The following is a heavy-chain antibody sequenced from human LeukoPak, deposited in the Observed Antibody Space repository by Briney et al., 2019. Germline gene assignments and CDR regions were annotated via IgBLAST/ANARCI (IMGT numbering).Heavy chain of an antibody. CDR2: IIPILGIA. V-gene: IGHV1-69*04. CDR3: ARDGSYGDYVFDY. Sequence: ASVKVSCKASGGTFSSYAISWVRQAPGQGLEWMGRIIPILGIANYAQKFQGRVTITADKSTSTAYMELSSLRSEDTAVYYCARDGSYGDYVFDYWGQGTLVTVSS. J-gene: IGHJ4*02. CDR1: GGTFSSYA. D-gene: IGHD4-17*01.